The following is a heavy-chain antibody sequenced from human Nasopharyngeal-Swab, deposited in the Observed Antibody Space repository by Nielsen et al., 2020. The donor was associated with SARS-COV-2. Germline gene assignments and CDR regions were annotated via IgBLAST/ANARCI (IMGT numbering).Heavy chain of an antibody. CDR2: ISGSGGST. D-gene: IGHD2-21*02. J-gene: IGHJ4*02. CDR1: GFTFSSYA. Sequence: LKISCAASGFTFSSYAMSWVRQAPGKGLEWVSAISGSGGSTYYADSVKGRFTISRDNSKNTLYLQMNSLRAEDTAVYYCAKALLHIVVVTAPGGYWGQGTLVTVSS. V-gene: IGHV3-23*01. CDR3: AKALLHIVVVTAPGGY.